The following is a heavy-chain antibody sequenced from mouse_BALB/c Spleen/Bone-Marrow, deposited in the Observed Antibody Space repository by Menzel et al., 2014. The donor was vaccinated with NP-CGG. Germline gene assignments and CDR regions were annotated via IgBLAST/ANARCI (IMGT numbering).Heavy chain of an antibody. Sequence: EVKLVESGPGLVKPSQSLSLTCTVTGYSITSDYAWHWIRQFPGNKLEWMGYISYSGSTSYYPSLKSRISITRDTSKNRFFLQLNSVTTEDTATYYCARSADWYFDVWGAGTTVTVSS. CDR1: GYSITSDYA. CDR2: ISYSGST. V-gene: IGHV3-2*02. J-gene: IGHJ1*01. CDR3: ARSADWYFDV.